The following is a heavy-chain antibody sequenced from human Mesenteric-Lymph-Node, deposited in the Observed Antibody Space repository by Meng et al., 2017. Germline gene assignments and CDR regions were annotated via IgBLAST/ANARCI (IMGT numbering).Heavy chain of an antibody. Sequence: QVQLQPWGAGPLKPSETLSLTCAVYGGSFSGFYWTWIRQPPGKGLEWIGEINHGGTTTYNPSLKSRVSISVDTSKSQFSLKLDSVTAADTAVYYCARNYYFDYWGQGTLVTVSS. J-gene: IGHJ4*02. CDR3: ARNYYFDY. CDR2: INHGGTT. V-gene: IGHV4-34*01. CDR1: GGSFSGFY.